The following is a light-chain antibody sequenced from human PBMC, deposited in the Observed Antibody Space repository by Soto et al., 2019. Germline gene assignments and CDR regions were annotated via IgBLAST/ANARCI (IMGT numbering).Light chain of an antibody. CDR2: GAS. Sequence: IVLTQSPRTLSLSPRQRPTLSSRASQNVVGSHLAWYQQKPGQAPRVXIYGASSRATGIPDRFSGRGSGTDFTLTISRLEPEDFAVYYCQQYNTSPLTVGGGTKVDIK. V-gene: IGKV3-20*01. J-gene: IGKJ4*01. CDR3: QQYNTSPLT. CDR1: QNVVGSH.